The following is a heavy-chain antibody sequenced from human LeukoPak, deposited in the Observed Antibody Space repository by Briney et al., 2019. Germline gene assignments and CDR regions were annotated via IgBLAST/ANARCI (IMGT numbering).Heavy chain of an antibody. D-gene: IGHD3-3*01. CDR2: INPNSGGT. CDR1: GYTFTGYY. J-gene: IGHJ5*02. V-gene: IGHV1-2*02. CDR3: ARDRSITIFGVVTNNWFDP. Sequence: ASVKVSCKASGYTFTGYYMHWVRQAPGQGLEWMGWINPNSGGTNYAQKFQGRVTMTRDTSISTAYMGLSRLRSDDTAVYYCARDRSITIFGVVTNNWFDPWGQGTLVTVSS.